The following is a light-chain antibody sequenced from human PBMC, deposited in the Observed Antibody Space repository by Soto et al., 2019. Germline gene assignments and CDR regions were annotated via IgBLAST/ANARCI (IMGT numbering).Light chain of an antibody. J-gene: IGLJ1*01. CDR3: KSYAGSNTYV. CDR1: KNDIGLYDF. V-gene: IGLV2-8*01. CDR2: EVV. Sequence: QSSHTQPPSSSGSPGQSVTISCTGTKNDIGLYDFVSWYQHHPGKAPRLIIYEVVQRPSGVPDRFSGSKSGNTASLTVSGLQAADEADYFCKSYAGSNTYVFGSGTNVTVL.